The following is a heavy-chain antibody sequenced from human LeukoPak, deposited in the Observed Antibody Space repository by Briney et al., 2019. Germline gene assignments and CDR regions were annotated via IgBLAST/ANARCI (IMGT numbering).Heavy chain of an antibody. CDR2: IYPGDSDT. V-gene: IGHV5-51*01. CDR3: AREGVTFYYDSSHNWFDP. J-gene: IGHJ5*02. Sequence: GESLKISCKGSGYSFTSYWIGWVRQMPGKGLEWMGIIYPGDSDTRYSPSFQGQVTISADKSISTAYLQWSSLKASDTAMYCCAREGVTFYYDSSHNWFDPWGQGTLVTVSS. CDR1: GYSFTSYW. D-gene: IGHD3-22*01.